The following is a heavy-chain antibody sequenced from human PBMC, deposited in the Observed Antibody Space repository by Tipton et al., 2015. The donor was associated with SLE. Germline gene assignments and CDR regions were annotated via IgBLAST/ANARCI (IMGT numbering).Heavy chain of an antibody. D-gene: IGHD2-21*02. J-gene: IGHJ4*02. CDR2: VYNSGST. CDR1: GGSISKYY. V-gene: IGHV4-59*01. CDR3: ARELLDVFDY. Sequence: TLSLTCTVSGGSISKYYWSWIRQPPGKGLEWIGYVYNSGSTNYNPSLKSRVTISVDTSKNQFSLKLSSVTAADTAVYYCARELLDVFDYWGQGTLVTVSS.